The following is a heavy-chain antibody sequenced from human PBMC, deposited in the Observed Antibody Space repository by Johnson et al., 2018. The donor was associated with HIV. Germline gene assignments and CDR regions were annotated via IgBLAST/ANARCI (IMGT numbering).Heavy chain of an antibody. V-gene: IGHV3-23*04. CDR1: GFTFSTYA. CDR2: ISGSGGST. J-gene: IGHJ3*02. CDR3: AKDRLVGATGDAFDI. Sequence: VQLVESGGTLVQPGGSLRLSCAASGFTFSTYAMNWVRQAPGKGLEWVSAISGSGGSTYYADSVKGRFTISRDNSKNTLYLQMNSLRAEEPAGYYCAKDRLVGATGDAFDIWGQGTMVTVSS. D-gene: IGHD1-26*01.